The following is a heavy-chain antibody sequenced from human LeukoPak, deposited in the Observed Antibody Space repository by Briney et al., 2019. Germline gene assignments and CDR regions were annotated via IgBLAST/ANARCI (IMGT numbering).Heavy chain of an antibody. V-gene: IGHV4-61*02. D-gene: IGHD3-10*01. J-gene: IGHJ1*01. Sequence: PSETLSLTCTVSGGSISSGSYYWSWIRQPAGKGLEWIGRIYTSGSTNYNPSLKSRVTISVDTSKNQFSLKLSSVTAADTAVYYCARDQDYYGSGGFRHWGQGTLVTVSS. CDR2: IYTSGST. CDR3: ARDQDYYGSGGFRH. CDR1: GGSISSGSYY.